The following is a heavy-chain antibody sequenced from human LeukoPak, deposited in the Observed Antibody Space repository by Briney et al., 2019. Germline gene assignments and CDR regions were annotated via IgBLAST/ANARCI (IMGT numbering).Heavy chain of an antibody. J-gene: IGHJ5*02. CDR1: GYTFTNYY. V-gene: IGHV1-46*01. CDR2: INPSGGST. Sequence: GASVKVSCKASGYTFTNYYMHWVRQAPGQGLEWMGIINPSGGSTSYAQKFQGRVIMTRDTSTSTVYMELSSLRSEDTAVYYCARDYAHISGSHYNRFDPWGQGTLVTVSS. D-gene: IGHD1-26*01. CDR3: ARDYAHISGSHYNRFDP.